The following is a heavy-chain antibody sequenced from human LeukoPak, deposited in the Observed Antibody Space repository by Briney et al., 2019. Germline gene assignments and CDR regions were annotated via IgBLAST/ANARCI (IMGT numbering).Heavy chain of an antibody. V-gene: IGHV4-39*01. CDR2: IYYSGST. Sequence: SETLSLTCTVSGGSIGSSSYYWGWIRQPPGKGLEWIGSIYYSGSTYYNPSLKSRVTISVDTSKNQFSLKLSSVTAADTAVYYCARRPRANNWGEYYYMDVWGKGTTVTVSS. CDR3: ARRPRANNWGEYYYMDV. J-gene: IGHJ6*03. D-gene: IGHD7-27*01. CDR1: GGSIGSSSYY.